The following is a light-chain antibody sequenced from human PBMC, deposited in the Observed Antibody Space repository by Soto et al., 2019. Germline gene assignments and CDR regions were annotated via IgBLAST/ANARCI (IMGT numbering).Light chain of an antibody. CDR3: PKYNDVPFT. Sequence: DIQMTQSPSSLSASVGDRVTITCRASQGFSNYLAWYQQKPGKVPLLLIYATSTLQSGVPSRFSGSGSGTAFTLTISSLQPEDLETYYCPKYNDVPFTFGTGTKVDSK. CDR2: ATS. CDR1: QGFSNY. J-gene: IGKJ3*01. V-gene: IGKV1-27*01.